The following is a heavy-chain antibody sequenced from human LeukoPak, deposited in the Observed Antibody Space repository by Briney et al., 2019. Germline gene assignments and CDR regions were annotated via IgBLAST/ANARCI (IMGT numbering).Heavy chain of an antibody. J-gene: IGHJ3*02. CDR2: INEDGSDK. Sequence: GESLRLSCAASGFTFSSYAMHWVRQAPGQGLEWVANINEDGSDKYYVDSVKGRFTISRDNAKNSVYLQMNGLRAEDTAMYYCARNLRLHTPRTFDIWGQGTMVTVSS. V-gene: IGHV3-7*05. D-gene: IGHD5-24*01. CDR3: ARNLRLHTPRTFDI. CDR1: GFTFSSYA.